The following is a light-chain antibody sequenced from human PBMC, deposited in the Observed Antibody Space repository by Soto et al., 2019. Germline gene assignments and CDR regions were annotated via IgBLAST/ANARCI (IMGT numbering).Light chain of an antibody. Sequence: QSVLTQPPSVSGAPGQRVTISCTGSNSNIGADYGVHWYQQFPGTAPKLLISNYTNRPSGVPDRFSGSRSGSSASLAITGLQSEDEADYYCQSYDTFLSAVVFGGGTKLTVL. CDR3: QSYDTFLSAVV. J-gene: IGLJ2*01. V-gene: IGLV1-40*01. CDR1: NSNIGADYG. CDR2: NYT.